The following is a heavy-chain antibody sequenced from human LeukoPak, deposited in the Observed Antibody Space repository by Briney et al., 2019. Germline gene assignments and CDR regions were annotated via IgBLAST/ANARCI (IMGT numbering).Heavy chain of an antibody. Sequence: GGSLRLSCAASGFTFSDYYMSWIRQAPEKGLEWVSYISSGSDYTNYADAVKGRFTISRDNAKNSLSLQMSSLRAEDTALYFCARSAGRLSPIDDWDQGTLVTVSS. CDR2: ISSGSDYT. D-gene: IGHD5/OR15-5a*01. V-gene: IGHV3-11*06. J-gene: IGHJ4*02. CDR1: GFTFSDYY. CDR3: ARSAGRLSPIDD.